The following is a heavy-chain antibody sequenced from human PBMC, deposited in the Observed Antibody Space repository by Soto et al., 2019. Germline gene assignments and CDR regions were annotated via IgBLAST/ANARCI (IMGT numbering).Heavy chain of an antibody. CDR3: ASPGRGLINYFDY. CDR1: GGTFSSYA. J-gene: IGHJ4*02. V-gene: IGHV1-69*13. Sequence: SVKISCKASGGTFSSYAISWVRQAPGQGLEWMGGIIPIFGTANYAQKFQGRVTITADESTSTAYMELSSLRSEDTAVYYCASPGRGLINYFDYWGQGTLVTVSS. D-gene: IGHD2-15*01. CDR2: IIPIFGTA.